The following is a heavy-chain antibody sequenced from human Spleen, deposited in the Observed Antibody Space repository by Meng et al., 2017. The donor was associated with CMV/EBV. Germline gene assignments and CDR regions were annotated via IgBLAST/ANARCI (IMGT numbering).Heavy chain of an antibody. CDR1: QFTFYDYY. D-gene: IGHD3-10*01. J-gene: IGHJ4*02. V-gene: IGHV3-11*01. CDR2: ISNSESTI. Sequence: GGSLRLSCAASQFTFYDYYMSWIRQAPGKGLEWVSSISNSESTIYYADSVKGRFTISRDNAKNSLYLQMNTLKVEDTAVYYCARAPVADGAGYFDHWGQGTLVTVSS. CDR3: ARAPVADGAGYFDH.